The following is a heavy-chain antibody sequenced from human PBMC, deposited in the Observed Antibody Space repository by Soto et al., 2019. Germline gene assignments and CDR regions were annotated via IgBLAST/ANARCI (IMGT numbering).Heavy chain of an antibody. CDR1: GFPFSTFD. CDR3: VKGAWLDY. CDR2: LLRSDSST. V-gene: IGHV3-23*01. Sequence: EVQLLESGGGLVQPGGSLRLSCAASGFPFSTFDMSWVRQAPGKGLEWVSDLLRSDSSTYHADSVKGRFTISRDNSRNTLYLEMGSLRADDTAVYYCVKGAWLDYWGQGILVTVSS. J-gene: IGHJ4*02.